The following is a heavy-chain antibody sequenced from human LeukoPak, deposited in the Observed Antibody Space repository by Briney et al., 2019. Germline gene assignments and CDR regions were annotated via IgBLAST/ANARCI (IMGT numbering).Heavy chain of an antibody. CDR2: ISSSGTI. D-gene: IGHD3-10*01. CDR3: AKVGYYDSGSPGGFDY. CDR1: GVTFSSCS. Sequence: GGSLRLSCAASGVTFSSCSMNWVRQAPGKGLEWVSYISSSGTIYYADSVKGRFTISSDNAKKSLYLQMNSLRDEDTAVYYCAKVGYYDSGSPGGFDYWGQGTLVTVSS. V-gene: IGHV3-48*02. J-gene: IGHJ4*02.